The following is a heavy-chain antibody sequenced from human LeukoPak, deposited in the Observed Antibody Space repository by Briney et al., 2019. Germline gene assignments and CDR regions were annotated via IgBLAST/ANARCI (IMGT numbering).Heavy chain of an antibody. Sequence: GGSLRLSCTASGFTFGDYAMSWVRQAPGKGLEWVGFIRSKAYGGTTEYAASVKGRFTISRDDSKSIAYLQMNSLKTEDTAVYYCTRGDEPGYSSSWLDYWGQGTLVTVSS. V-gene: IGHV3-49*04. CDR3: TRGDEPGYSSSWLDY. J-gene: IGHJ4*02. CDR1: GFTFGDYA. D-gene: IGHD6-13*01. CDR2: IRSKAYGGTT.